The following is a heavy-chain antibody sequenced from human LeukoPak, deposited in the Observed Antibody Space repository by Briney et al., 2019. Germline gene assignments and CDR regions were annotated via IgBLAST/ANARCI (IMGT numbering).Heavy chain of an antibody. CDR2: IYYSGST. CDR1: GGSISSYY. V-gene: IGHV4-59*01. D-gene: IGHD3-22*01. Sequence: SETLSLTCTVSGGSISSYYWSWIRQPPGKGLEWIGYIYYSGSTNYNPSLKSRVTISVDTSKSQFSLKLSSVTAADTAVYYCARASYYYDSSGPSPLDYWGQGTLVTVSS. CDR3: ARASYYYDSSGPSPLDY. J-gene: IGHJ4*02.